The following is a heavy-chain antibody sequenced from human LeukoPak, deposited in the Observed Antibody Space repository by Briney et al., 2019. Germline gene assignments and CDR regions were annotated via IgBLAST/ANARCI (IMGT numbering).Heavy chain of an antibody. CDR1: GYSFTSYW. D-gene: IGHD1-1*01. CDR2: IHPGDSDT. J-gene: IGHJ4*02. Sequence: GESLKISCKGSGYSFTSYWIGWVRQMPGKGLEWMGIIHPGDSDTRYSPSFQGQVTISADKSISTAYLQWSSLKASDTAMYYCARPQFWNPYYFDYWGQGTLVTVSS. V-gene: IGHV5-51*01. CDR3: ARPQFWNPYYFDY.